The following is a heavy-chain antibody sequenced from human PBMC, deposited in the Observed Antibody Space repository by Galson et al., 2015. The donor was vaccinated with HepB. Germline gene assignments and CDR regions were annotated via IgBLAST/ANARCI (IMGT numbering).Heavy chain of an antibody. CDR1: GFSLSTSGMC. CDR3: ARTRRYYDSSGYYVDN. Sequence: PALVKPTQTLTLTCTFSGFSLSTSGMCVSWIRQPPGKALEWLAHIDWDGDKYYNTSTSLKTRLTISKDTSKNQVVLTMTNMDPVDTATYFCARTRRYYDSSGYYVDNWGQGTLVTVSS. J-gene: IGHJ4*02. CDR2: IDWDGDK. D-gene: IGHD3-22*01. V-gene: IGHV2-70*01.